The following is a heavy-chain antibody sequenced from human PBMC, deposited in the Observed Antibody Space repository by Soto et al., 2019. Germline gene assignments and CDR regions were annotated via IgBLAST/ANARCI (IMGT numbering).Heavy chain of an antibody. J-gene: IGHJ6*02. CDR3: VKDGSSGWPYYYGMDV. V-gene: IGHV3-48*01. D-gene: IGHD6-19*01. CDR2: ISSSSSTI. Sequence: GGSLRLACAASGFTFSSYSMNWVRQAPGKGLEWVSYISSSSSTIHYADSVKGRFTISRDNSKNTLYLQMSSLRAEDTAVYYCVKDGSSGWPYYYGMDVWGQGTTVTVSS. CDR1: GFTFSSYS.